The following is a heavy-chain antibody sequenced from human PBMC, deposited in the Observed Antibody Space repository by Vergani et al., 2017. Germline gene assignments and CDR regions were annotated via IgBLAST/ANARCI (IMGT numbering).Heavy chain of an antibody. CDR3: ARHRLDYWYFDL. D-gene: IGHD1-1*01. Sequence: QVQLQESGPGLVKPSETLSLTCTVSGGSISSYYWSWIRQPPGKGLEWIGYIYYSGSTNYNPSLKSRVTISVDTSKNQFSLKLSSVTAADTAVYYCARHRLDYWYFDLWGRGTLVTVSS. J-gene: IGHJ2*01. CDR1: GGSISSYY. V-gene: IGHV4-59*08. CDR2: IYYSGST.